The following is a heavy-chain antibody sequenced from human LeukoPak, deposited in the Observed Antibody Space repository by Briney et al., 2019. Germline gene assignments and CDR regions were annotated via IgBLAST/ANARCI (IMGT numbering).Heavy chain of an antibody. CDR3: AKGALRGYGGYDRVGFALN. Sequence: GASLRLSCAASGFTFSSYVMSWVRQAPGKGLEWVSGINGGGGSTYYADSVKGRFTISRDNSKNTLYLQMNSLRAEDTAVYYCAKGALRGYGGYDRVGFALNWGQGTLVTVSS. V-gene: IGHV3-23*01. CDR2: INGGGGST. CDR1: GFTFSSYV. J-gene: IGHJ4*02. D-gene: IGHD5-12*01.